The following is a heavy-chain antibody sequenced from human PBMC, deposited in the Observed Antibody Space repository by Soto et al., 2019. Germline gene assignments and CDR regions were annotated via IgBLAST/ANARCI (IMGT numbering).Heavy chain of an antibody. D-gene: IGHD3-10*01. V-gene: IGHV3-30*14. CDR3: VRERARCGSGSFYYYGSDV. CDR2: ISYDGTNK. CDR1: GFSFSSYA. Sequence: QVQLVESGGGVVQPGKSLRLSCAASGFSFSSYAMHWVRQAPGKGLDWVAVISYDGTNKYHGDSVKGRFTTSRHNSKNTMYLQMNSLRTEDTAVYHCVRERARCGSGSFYYYGSDVWGQGTTVIVS. J-gene: IGHJ6*02.